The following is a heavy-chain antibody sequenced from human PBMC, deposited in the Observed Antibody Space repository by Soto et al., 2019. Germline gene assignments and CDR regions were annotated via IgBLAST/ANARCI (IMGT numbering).Heavy chain of an antibody. J-gene: IGHJ6*03. CDR1: GFTFSSYA. CDR2: ISGRGGST. Sequence: GGSLRLSCGASGFTFSSYAMSWVRQAPGKGLEWVSAISGRGGSTYYADSVKGRFTISRDNSKNTLYLQMNSLRAEDTAVYYCASNPSDIVVVPAAIPAFSNYSYYMEVWGKGPTVTVSS. D-gene: IGHD2-2*01. CDR3: ASNPSDIVVVPAAIPAFSNYSYYMEV. V-gene: IGHV3-23*01.